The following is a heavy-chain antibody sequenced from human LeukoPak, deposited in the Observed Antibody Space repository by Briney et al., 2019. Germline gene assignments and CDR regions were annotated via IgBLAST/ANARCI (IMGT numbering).Heavy chain of an antibody. CDR3: ARELDDSSGYYRHPVDY. J-gene: IGHJ4*02. CDR2: ISSSSSYI. Sequence: GGSLRLSCAASGFTFSTYSMNWVRQAPGKGLEWVSSISSSSSYIYYADSVKGRFTISRDNAKNSLYPQMNSLRAEDTAVYYCARELDDSSGYYRHPVDYWGQGTLVTVSS. V-gene: IGHV3-21*01. CDR1: GFTFSTYS. D-gene: IGHD3-22*01.